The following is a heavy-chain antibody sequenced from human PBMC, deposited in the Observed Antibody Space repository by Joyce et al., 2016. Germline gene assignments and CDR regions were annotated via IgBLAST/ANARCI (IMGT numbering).Heavy chain of an antibody. CDR1: GGNFNSFK. J-gene: IGHJ5*02. CDR2: IIPISDTT. V-gene: IGHV1-69*01. D-gene: IGHD7-27*01. Sequence: QVQLVQSGAEVKKPGSSVKVSCQASGGNFNSFKISWVRQAPGQGLEWMGGIIPISDTTNDAQNFQGRVTITADQSTNTAYMEMTSLRSDDTAVYYCAILNWGTWGQGVLVTVSS. CDR3: AILNWGT.